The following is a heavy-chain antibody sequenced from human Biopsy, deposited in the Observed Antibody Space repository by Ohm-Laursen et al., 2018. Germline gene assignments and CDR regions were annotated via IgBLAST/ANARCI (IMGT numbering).Heavy chain of an antibody. D-gene: IGHD1-14*01. CDR3: ARSPGRDRMDV. CDR1: EFTSSGYS. J-gene: IGHJ6*02. CDR2: INVYSNKK. Sequence: SLRLSCAASEFTSSGYSMNWVRQAPGRGLEWVSYINVYSNKKYYADSVKGRFIVSRDNDKNSLYLQMNSLRAEDTAVYHCARSPGRDRMDVWGQGTTVIVSS. V-gene: IGHV3-48*04.